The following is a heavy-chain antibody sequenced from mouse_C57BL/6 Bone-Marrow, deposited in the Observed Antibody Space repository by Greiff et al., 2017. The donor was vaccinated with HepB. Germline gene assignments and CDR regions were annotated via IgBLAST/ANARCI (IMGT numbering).Heavy chain of an antibody. CDR2: INPNNGGT. CDR1: GYTFTDYY. V-gene: IGHV1-26*01. CDR3: ARSMVTTGAWFAY. D-gene: IGHD2-2*01. Sequence: EVQLQQSGPELVKPGASVKISCKASGYTFTDYYMNWVKQSHGKSLEWIGDINPNNGGTSYNQKFKGKATLTVDKSSSTAYMELRSLTSEDSAVYYCARSMVTTGAWFAYWGQGTLVTVSA. J-gene: IGHJ3*01.